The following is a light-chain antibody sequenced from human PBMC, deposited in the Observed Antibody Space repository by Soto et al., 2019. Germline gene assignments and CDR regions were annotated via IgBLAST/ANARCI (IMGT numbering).Light chain of an antibody. V-gene: IGKV3-11*01. CDR1: QSVSSY. J-gene: IGKJ2*01. Sequence: EIVLTQSPATLSLSPGERATLSCRASQSVSSYLAWYQQKPGQAPRLLIYDASNRATGIPARFSGSGSGTDFTLTISNLEPEDFAVYYCQQHSNWPPFTFGQGTKLEIK. CDR3: QQHSNWPPFT. CDR2: DAS.